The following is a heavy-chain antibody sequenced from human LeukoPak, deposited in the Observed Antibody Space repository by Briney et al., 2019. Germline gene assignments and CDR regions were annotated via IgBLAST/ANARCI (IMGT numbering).Heavy chain of an antibody. D-gene: IGHD3-3*01. CDR3: ARYYDFWATFDS. V-gene: IGHV4-34*01. Sequence: SETLSLTCAVYGGSFSGYYWSWIRQPPGKGLEWIGEINHSGSTNYNPSLKSRVTISVDTSKNQFSLKLSSVTAADTAVYYCARYYDFWATFDSWGQGTLVTVSS. CDR2: INHSGST. CDR1: GGSFSGYY. J-gene: IGHJ4*02.